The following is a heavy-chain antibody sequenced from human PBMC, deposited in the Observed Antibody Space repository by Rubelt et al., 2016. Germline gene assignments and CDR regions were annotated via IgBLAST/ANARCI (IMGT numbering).Heavy chain of an antibody. Sequence: VSGKGLEWVSHISSSGSAIHYGDSVKGRFTISRDNAKNSLYLQMNSLRAEDTAVYYCASVGVLWFGATSYWGQGTLVTVSS. CDR2: ISSSGSAI. CDR3: ASVGVLWFGATSY. J-gene: IGHJ4*02. V-gene: IGHV3-48*01. D-gene: IGHD3-10*01.